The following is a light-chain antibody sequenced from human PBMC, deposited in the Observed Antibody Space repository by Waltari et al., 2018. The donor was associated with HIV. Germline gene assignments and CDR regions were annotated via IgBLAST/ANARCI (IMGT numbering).Light chain of an antibody. CDR3: QQYGDSPWT. CDR1: QAISNY. V-gene: IGKV1-33*01. J-gene: IGKJ1*01. CDR2: DAS. Sequence: DIQMTQSPSSLSASVGDRVTITCQASQAISNYLNWYQQKPVTAPKLLIYDASLLYPGVPSRFSGSGSGTYFTLTISRLQPEDIAVYYCQQYGDSPWTFGQGTKVQIK.